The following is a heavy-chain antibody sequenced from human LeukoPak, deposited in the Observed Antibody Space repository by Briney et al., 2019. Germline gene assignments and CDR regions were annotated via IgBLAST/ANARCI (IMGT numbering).Heavy chain of an antibody. CDR1: GFTFDDYA. D-gene: IGHD5-18*01. CDR3: AKDPGGYSYGRDYYFDY. J-gene: IGHJ4*02. V-gene: IGHV3-9*01. CDR2: ISWNSGSI. Sequence: GGSLRLSCAASGFTFDDYAMHWVRQAPGKGLEWVSGISWNSGSIGYADSVKGRFTISRDNAKNSLYLQMNSLRAEDTALYYCAKDPGGYSYGRDYYFDYWGQGTLVTVSS.